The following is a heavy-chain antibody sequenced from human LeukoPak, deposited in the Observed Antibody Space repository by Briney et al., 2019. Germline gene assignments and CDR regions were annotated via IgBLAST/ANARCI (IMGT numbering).Heavy chain of an antibody. CDR2: ITDSGSTI. CDR3: ARSIGLTGGGVDV. D-gene: IGHD3-9*01. CDR1: GFTFRDYN. J-gene: IGHJ6*02. V-gene: IGHV3-11*01. Sequence: PGGSLRLSCAASGFTFRDYNTNWVRQAPGKGLEWVSYITDSGSTIHYADSVNGRFTISRDNAKNSLYLQMNSLRAEDSAVYYCARSIGLTGGGVDVWGRGTTVTVSS.